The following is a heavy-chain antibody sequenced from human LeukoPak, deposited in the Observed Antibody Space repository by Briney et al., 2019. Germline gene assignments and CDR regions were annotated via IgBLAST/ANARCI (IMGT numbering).Heavy chain of an antibody. V-gene: IGHV1-18*01. CDR1: GYTFSSYG. CDR3: AREEYIWGSYRNLDY. J-gene: IGHJ4*02. Sequence: VASVKVSCKASGYTFSSYGISWVRQAPGQGLEWLGWISGYNGNTDYAQEVQGRVTMTTDTSTSTAYMELRSLRSDDTAVYYCAREEYIWGSYRNLDYWGQGTLVTVSS. CDR2: ISGYNGNT. D-gene: IGHD3-16*02.